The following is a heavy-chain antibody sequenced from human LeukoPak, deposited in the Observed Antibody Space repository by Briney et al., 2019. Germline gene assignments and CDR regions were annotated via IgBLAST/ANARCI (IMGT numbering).Heavy chain of an antibody. CDR2: ISSSGSTI. D-gene: IGHD3-10*02. Sequence: GSLRLSCAASGFTFSRYSMNWVRQAPGKGLKWVSYISSSGSTIYYADSVKGRFTISRDNAKNSLYLQMNSLRAEDTAVYYCAELGITMIGGVWGKGTTVTVSS. J-gene: IGHJ6*04. CDR1: GFTFSRYS. V-gene: IGHV3-48*04. CDR3: AELGITMIGGV.